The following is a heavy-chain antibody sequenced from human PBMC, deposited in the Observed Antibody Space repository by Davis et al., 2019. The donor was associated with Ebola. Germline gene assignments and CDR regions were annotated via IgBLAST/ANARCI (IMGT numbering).Heavy chain of an antibody. Sequence: SVKVSCKASGYTFTYRYLHWVRQAPGQALEWMGWITPFNGNTNYAQKFQDRVTITRDRSMSTAYMELSSLRSEDTAMYYCATGIAVAAPRSYYYGMDVWGKGTTVTVSS. V-gene: IGHV1-45*02. CDR1: GYTFTYRY. J-gene: IGHJ6*04. CDR3: ATGIAVAAPRSYYYGMDV. D-gene: IGHD6-19*01. CDR2: ITPFNGNT.